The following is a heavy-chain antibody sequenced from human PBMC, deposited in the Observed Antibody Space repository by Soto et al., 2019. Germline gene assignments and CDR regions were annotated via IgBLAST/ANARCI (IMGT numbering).Heavy chain of an antibody. CDR1: GYTFTSYG. V-gene: IGHV1-18*01. D-gene: IGHD1-20*01. CDR2: ISAYNGNT. Sequence: RASVKVSCKASGYTFTSYGISWVRQAPGQGLEWMGWISAYNGNTNYAQKLQGRVTMTTDTSTSTAYMELRSLRSDDTAVYYCARRESRVCITGTPLLSCHSYYYYYMDVWGKGTTVSGSS. J-gene: IGHJ6*03. CDR3: ARRESRVCITGTPLLSCHSYYYYYMDV.